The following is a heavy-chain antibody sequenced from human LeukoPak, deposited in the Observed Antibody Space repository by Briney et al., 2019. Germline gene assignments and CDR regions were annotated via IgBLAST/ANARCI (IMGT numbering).Heavy chain of an antibody. CDR1: GFAFSSYC. Sequence: PGGSLRLSCVASGFAFSSYCMNWVRQAPGKGLEWVANIKQEGSEKYYVDTVKGRFTISRDNAKNSLYLQMNSLRAEDTAVYYCARDREGYQLPQMHHYYYMDVWGKGTTVTISS. J-gene: IGHJ6*03. CDR3: ARDREGYQLPQMHHYYYMDV. D-gene: IGHD2-2*01. CDR2: IKQEGSEK. V-gene: IGHV3-7*01.